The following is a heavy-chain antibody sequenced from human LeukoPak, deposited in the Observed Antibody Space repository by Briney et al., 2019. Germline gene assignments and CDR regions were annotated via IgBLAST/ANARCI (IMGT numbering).Heavy chain of an antibody. Sequence: GGSLRLSCAASGFTFSSYAMSWVRQAPGKGLEWVSSISSSSSYIYYADSVKGRFTISGGNAKSSLYLQMNSLRVEDTAVYYCARDYNYAFDNWGQGTLVTVSS. J-gene: IGHJ4*02. CDR1: GFTFSSYA. CDR3: ARDYNYAFDN. CDR2: ISSSSSYI. D-gene: IGHD1-1*01. V-gene: IGHV3-21*01.